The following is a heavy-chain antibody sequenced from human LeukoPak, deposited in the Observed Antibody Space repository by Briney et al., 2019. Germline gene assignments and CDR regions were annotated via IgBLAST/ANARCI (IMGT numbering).Heavy chain of an antibody. Sequence: SETLSLTCTVSGYSISSGYYWGWIRPPPGKGLEWIGSIYHSGSTYYNPSLKSRVTISVDTSKNQFSLKLSSVTAADTAVYYCARDRYGDYGGFDYWGQGTLVTVSS. CDR3: ARDRYGDYGGFDY. J-gene: IGHJ4*02. D-gene: IGHD4-17*01. V-gene: IGHV4-38-2*02. CDR1: GYSISSGYY. CDR2: IYHSGST.